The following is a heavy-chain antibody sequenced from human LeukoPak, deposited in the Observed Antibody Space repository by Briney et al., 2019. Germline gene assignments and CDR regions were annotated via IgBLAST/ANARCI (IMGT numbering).Heavy chain of an antibody. CDR2: INWNGGST. D-gene: IGHD3-22*01. V-gene: IGHV3-20*04. CDR3: ARDTPTQGYYDSSGYYTDAFDI. CDR1: GFTFDDYG. J-gene: IGHJ3*02. Sequence: GGSLRLSCAASGFTFDDYGMSWVRQAPGKGLEWVSGINWNGGSTGYADSVKGRFTISRDNAKNSLYLQMNSLRAEDTALYYCARDTPTQGYYDSSGYYTDAFDIWGHGTMVTVSS.